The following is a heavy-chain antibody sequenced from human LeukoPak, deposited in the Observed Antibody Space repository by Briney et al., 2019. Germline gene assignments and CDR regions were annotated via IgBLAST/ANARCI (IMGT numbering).Heavy chain of an antibody. CDR3: ARVGSSGTSFQH. D-gene: IGHD2-2*01. CDR1: GGSISSYY. J-gene: IGHJ1*01. Sequence: SETLSLTCTVSGGSISSYYWSWIRQPPGKGLEWIGYIYYSGSTNYNPSLKSRVTISVDTSKNQFSLKLSSVTAADTAVYYCARVGSSGTSFQHWGQGTLVTVS. CDR2: IYYSGST. V-gene: IGHV4-59*01.